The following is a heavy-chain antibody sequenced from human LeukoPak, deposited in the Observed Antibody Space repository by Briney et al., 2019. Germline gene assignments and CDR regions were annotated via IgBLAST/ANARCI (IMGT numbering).Heavy chain of an antibody. V-gene: IGHV3-21*01. J-gene: IGHJ4*02. Sequence: GGSLRLSCAASGFTFSSYSMNWVRQAPGKGLEWVSSISSSSSYIYYADSVKGRFTISRDNAKNSLYLQMNNLRAEDTAVYYCARAFADGYNSSPFDYWGQGTLVTVSS. CDR3: ARAFADGYNSSPFDY. CDR1: GFTFSSYS. CDR2: ISSSSSYI. D-gene: IGHD5-24*01.